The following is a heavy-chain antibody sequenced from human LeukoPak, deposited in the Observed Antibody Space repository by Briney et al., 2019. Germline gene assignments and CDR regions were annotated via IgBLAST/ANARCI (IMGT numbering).Heavy chain of an antibody. CDR2: IYYSGST. V-gene: IGHV4-30-4*01. J-gene: IGHJ3*02. CDR1: GGSISSGDYY. Sequence: PSQTLSLTCTVSGGSISSGDYYWSWIRQPPGKGLEWIGYIYYSGSTYYNPSLKRRVTISVDTSKNQFSLKLSSVTAADTAVYYCARHLWFVDHPTFDIWGQGTMVTVSS. CDR3: ARHLWFVDHPTFDI. D-gene: IGHD3-10*01.